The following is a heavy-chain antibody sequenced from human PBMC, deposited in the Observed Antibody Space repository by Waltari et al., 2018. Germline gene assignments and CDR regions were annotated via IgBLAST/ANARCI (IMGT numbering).Heavy chain of an antibody. V-gene: IGHV1-8*01. D-gene: IGHD3-10*01. CDR2: MNPNSGNT. Sequence: QVQLVQSGAEVKKPGASVKVSCKASGYTFTSYDINWVRQATGQGLEWRGWMNPNSGNTGYAQKFQGRVTMTRNTSISTAYMELSSLRSEDTAVDYCARLKYMVRGVMNLDYWGQGTLVTVSS. CDR1: GYTFTSYD. CDR3: ARLKYMVRGVMNLDY. J-gene: IGHJ4*02.